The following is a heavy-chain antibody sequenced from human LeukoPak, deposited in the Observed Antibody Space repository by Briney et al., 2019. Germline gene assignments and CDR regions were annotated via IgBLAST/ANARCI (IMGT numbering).Heavy chain of an antibody. CDR2: ITTINDI. CDR1: GFSFRNYV. CDR3: AKQPMALDIVVVPASTLFDK. D-gene: IGHD2-2*03. J-gene: IGHJ4*02. Sequence: PGGSLRLSCAASGFSFRNYVMAWVRQAPGKGLEWVSSITTINDIYYSDSVKGRFTISRDNSKSTLYLQMDSLRAEDTAVYYCAKQPMALDIVVVPASTLFDKWGQGTLVSVSS. V-gene: IGHV3-23*05.